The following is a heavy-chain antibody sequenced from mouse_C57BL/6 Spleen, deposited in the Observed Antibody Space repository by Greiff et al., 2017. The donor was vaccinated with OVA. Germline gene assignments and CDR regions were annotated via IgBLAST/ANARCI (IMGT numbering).Heavy chain of an antibody. CDR2: ISGGGGNT. CDR1: GFTFSSYT. D-gene: IGHD2-5*01. Sequence: EVQLQESGGGLVKPGGSLKLSCAASGFTFSSYTMSWVRQTPEKRLEWVATISGGGGNTYYPDSVKGRFTISRDNAKNTLYLQMSSLRSEDTALYYCARQRGYSNFAYWGQGTLVTVSA. V-gene: IGHV5-9*01. CDR3: ARQRGYSNFAY. J-gene: IGHJ3*01.